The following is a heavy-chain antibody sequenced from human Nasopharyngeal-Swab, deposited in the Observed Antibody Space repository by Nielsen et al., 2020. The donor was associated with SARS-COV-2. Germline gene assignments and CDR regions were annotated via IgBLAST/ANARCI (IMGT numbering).Heavy chain of an antibody. CDR1: GFTFSSYS. Sequence: GESLKISCAASGFTFSSYSMNWVRQAPGKGLEWVSYISSSGSTIYYADSVKGRFTISGDNAKNSLYLQMNSLRAEDTAVYYCASDYGSGSYSVGYWGQGTLVTVSS. CDR2: ISSSGSTI. CDR3: ASDYGSGSYSVGY. V-gene: IGHV3-48*04. J-gene: IGHJ4*02. D-gene: IGHD3-10*01.